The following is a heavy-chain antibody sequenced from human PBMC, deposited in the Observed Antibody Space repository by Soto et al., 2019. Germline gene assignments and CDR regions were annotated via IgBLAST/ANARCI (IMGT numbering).Heavy chain of an antibody. Sequence: EVQLLESGGGLVQPGGSLRLSCAASGFTFSTYAMNWVRQAPGKGLEWLSVMSASGRTYYADYVKSRFTISRDNTKNTLYAQLNSLRAEDTAIYECAKFKGADYSASDYWGKGTLVTVSS. CDR2: MSASGRT. V-gene: IGHV3-23*01. D-gene: IGHD4-17*01. CDR3: AKFKGADYSASDY. CDR1: GFTFSTYA. J-gene: IGHJ4*02.